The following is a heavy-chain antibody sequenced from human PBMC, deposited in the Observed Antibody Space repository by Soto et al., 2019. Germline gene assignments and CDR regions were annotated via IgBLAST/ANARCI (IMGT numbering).Heavy chain of an antibody. Sequence: QVQLVQSGAEVKKPGASVKGSCKASGYTFTTYGISWGRQAPGQGLEWLGWISAYNGNTNYAQKLQGRVTMTTDTSTSTAYMELRSLRSDDTAVYYCARDHGYCSGGTCYPRYWGQGTLVTVSS. J-gene: IGHJ4*02. V-gene: IGHV1-18*01. D-gene: IGHD2-15*01. CDR3: ARDHGYCSGGTCYPRY. CDR1: GYTFTTYG. CDR2: ISAYNGNT.